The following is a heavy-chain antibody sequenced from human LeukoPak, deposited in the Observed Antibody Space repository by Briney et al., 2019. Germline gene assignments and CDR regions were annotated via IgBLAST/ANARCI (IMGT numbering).Heavy chain of an antibody. V-gene: IGHV3-20*04. CDR1: GFTFDDYG. Sequence: GGSLRLSCAASGFTFDDYGMSWVRQAPGKGLEWVSGINWNGGSTGYADSVKGRFTISRDNAKNSLYLQMNSLRAEDTALYYCAREGCSCTSCYYYYYYYMEVWGKGTPVTVSS. CDR3: AREGCSCTSCYYYYYYYMEV. J-gene: IGHJ6*03. CDR2: INWNGGST. D-gene: IGHD2-2*01.